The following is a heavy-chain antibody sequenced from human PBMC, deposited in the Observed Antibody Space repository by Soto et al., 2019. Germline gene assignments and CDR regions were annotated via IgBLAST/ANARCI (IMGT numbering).Heavy chain of an antibody. Sequence: SETLSLTCTVSGGSISSYYWSWIRQPPGKGLEWIGEINHSGSTNYNPSLKSRVTISVDTSKNQFSLKLSSVTAADTAVYYCARAQYCSGGSCFSHWGQGTLVTVSS. D-gene: IGHD2-15*01. CDR3: ARAQYCSGGSCFSH. J-gene: IGHJ4*02. V-gene: IGHV4-34*01. CDR2: INHSGST. CDR1: GGSISSYY.